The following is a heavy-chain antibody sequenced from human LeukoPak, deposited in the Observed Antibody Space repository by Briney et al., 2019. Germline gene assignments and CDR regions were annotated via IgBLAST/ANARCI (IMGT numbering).Heavy chain of an antibody. CDR1: GGSVSDYY. Sequence: SETLSLTCTVSGGSVSDYYWSWIRQPPGKGLEWIGYIYYSGNTNYNPSLKGRVTISLDTSENQFSLILSSVTAADTAVYYCAGSSSSWYLDYYYYGLDVWGQGTTVTVSS. CDR3: AGSSSSWYLDYYYYGLDV. J-gene: IGHJ6*02. D-gene: IGHD6-13*01. V-gene: IGHV4-59*08. CDR2: IYYSGNT.